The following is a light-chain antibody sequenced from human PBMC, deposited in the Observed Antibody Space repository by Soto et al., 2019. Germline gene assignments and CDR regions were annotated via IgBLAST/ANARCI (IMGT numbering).Light chain of an antibody. Sequence: EIVLTQSPGTLSLSPGERATLSCRASRSVSSSYLAWYQQKPGQAPRLLIYGASSRATGIPDRFSGSGSGTDFTLTISRLEPEDFAVYYCQQYGSSWWTFGQGTKV. CDR2: GAS. CDR3: QQYGSSWWT. V-gene: IGKV3-20*01. J-gene: IGKJ1*01. CDR1: RSVSSSY.